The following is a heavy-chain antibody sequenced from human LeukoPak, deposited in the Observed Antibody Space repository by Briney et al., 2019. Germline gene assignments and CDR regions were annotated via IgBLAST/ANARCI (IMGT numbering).Heavy chain of an antibody. Sequence: ASVKVSCKASGYTFTSYYMHWVRQAPGQGLEWMGIINPSGGSTSYAQKFQGRVTMTRDTSTSTVYMELSSLRSEDTAVYYCARGQSLWSGYYLDYYYMDVWGKGTTVTVSS. CDR3: ARGQSLWSGYYLDYYYMDV. V-gene: IGHV1-46*01. J-gene: IGHJ6*03. CDR1: GYTFTSYY. CDR2: INPSGGST. D-gene: IGHD3-3*01.